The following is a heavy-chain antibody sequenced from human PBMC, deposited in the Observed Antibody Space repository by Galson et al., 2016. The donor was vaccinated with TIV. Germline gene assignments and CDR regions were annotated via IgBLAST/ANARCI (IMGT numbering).Heavy chain of an antibody. CDR3: ATVAWFPGLSLDN. J-gene: IGHJ4*02. CDR2: FDPEVGRT. Sequence: SVKVSCKVSGYSLTEVVMHWVRQAPGKGLEWTGGFDPEVGRTIYAQKLQGRVTMTADTSTDTAYMELGSLRFEDTAVYYCATVAWFPGLSLDNWGQGTLVTVSS. V-gene: IGHV1-24*01. D-gene: IGHD3-22*01. CDR1: GYSLTEVV.